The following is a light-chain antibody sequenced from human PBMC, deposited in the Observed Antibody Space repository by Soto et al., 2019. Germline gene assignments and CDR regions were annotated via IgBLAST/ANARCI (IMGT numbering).Light chain of an antibody. V-gene: IGLV1-44*01. CDR2: SNN. Sequence: QSVLTQPPSASGTPGQRVTISCSGSSSNIGSNTVNWYQQLPGTAPKLLIYSNNQRPSGVPDRFSGSKSGTSASLAISGLQPEDEPDYYCAAWDDSLNGVVFGRGTKLTVL. CDR1: SSNIGSNT. CDR3: AAWDDSLNGVV. J-gene: IGLJ2*01.